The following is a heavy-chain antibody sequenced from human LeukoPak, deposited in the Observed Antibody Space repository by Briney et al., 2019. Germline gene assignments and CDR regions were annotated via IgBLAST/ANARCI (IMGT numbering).Heavy chain of an antibody. CDR1: GFTFSSYG. D-gene: IGHD4-17*01. V-gene: IGHV3-30*03. Sequence: GRSLRLSCAASGFTFSSYGMHWVRQAPGKGLEWVAVISYDGSNKYYADSVKGRFTISRDNSKNTLYLQMNSLRAEDTAVYYCAAPDYGDYELYYYGMDVWGQGTTVTVSS. J-gene: IGHJ6*02. CDR2: ISYDGSNK. CDR3: AAPDYGDYELYYYGMDV.